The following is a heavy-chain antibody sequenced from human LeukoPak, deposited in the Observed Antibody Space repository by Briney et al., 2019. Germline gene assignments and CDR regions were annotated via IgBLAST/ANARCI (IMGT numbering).Heavy chain of an antibody. CDR1: GFTFSSYG. Sequence: PGGSLRLSCAASGFTFSSYGMHWVRQAPGKGLEWVAVISYDGSNKYYADSVKGRFTISRDNSKNTLYLQMDSLRAEDTAVYYCAKMGGYDILTGYYELDYWGQGTLVTVSS. J-gene: IGHJ4*02. V-gene: IGHV3-30*18. D-gene: IGHD3-9*01. CDR3: AKMGGYDILTGYYELDY. CDR2: ISYDGSNK.